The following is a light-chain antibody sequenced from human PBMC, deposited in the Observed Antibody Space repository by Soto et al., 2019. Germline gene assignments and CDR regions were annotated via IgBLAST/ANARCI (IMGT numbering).Light chain of an antibody. CDR1: QSVSSN. Sequence: EIVMTQSPATLSVSPGERATISCRASQSVSSNLAWYQQKPGQAPRLLIYGASTRATGIPARFSGSGSGTEFTLTISSLQSEDFAVYYCQQYNNLITFGQGTRLEIK. V-gene: IGKV3-15*01. J-gene: IGKJ5*01. CDR3: QQYNNLIT. CDR2: GAS.